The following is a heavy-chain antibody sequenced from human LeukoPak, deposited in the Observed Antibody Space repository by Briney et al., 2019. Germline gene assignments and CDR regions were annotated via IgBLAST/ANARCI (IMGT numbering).Heavy chain of an antibody. CDR2: INHSGST. J-gene: IGHJ5*02. D-gene: IGHD3-10*01. CDR3: ARGGPPMVRGVRWFDP. V-gene: IGHV4-34*01. Sequence: SETLSLTCAVYGGSFSGYYWSWIRQPPGKGLEWIGEINHSGSTNYNPSLKSRVTISVDTSKSQFSLKLSSVTAADTAVYYCARGGPPMVRGVRWFDPWGQGTLVTVSS. CDR1: GGSFSGYY.